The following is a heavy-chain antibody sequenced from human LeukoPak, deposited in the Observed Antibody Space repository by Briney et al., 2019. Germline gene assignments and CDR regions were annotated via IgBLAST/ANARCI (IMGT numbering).Heavy chain of an antibody. V-gene: IGHV1-2*02. D-gene: IGHD3-16*01. CDR3: ARGGSLGVEYYFDY. J-gene: IGHJ4*02. CDR1: GYTFTSYD. Sequence: ASVKVSCKASGYTFTSYDINWVRQAPGQGLEWMGWINPNSGGTNYAQKFQGRVTMTRDTSISTAYMELSRLRSDDTAVYYCARGGSLGVEYYFDYWGQGTLVTVSS. CDR2: INPNSGGT.